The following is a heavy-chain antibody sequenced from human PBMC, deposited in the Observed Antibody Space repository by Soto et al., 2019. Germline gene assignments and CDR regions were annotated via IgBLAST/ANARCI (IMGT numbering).Heavy chain of an antibody. CDR3: ARGLAGSSDWFDP. J-gene: IGHJ5*02. D-gene: IGHD3-22*01. V-gene: IGHV1-8*01. Sequence: ASVKVSCKASGYTFINYDISWVRQATGQRFEWMGWMDPKSGDTGYAPKFQGRVTMTRDTSTDTAYMDLSNLRSDDTAVYYCARGLAGSSDWFDPWGPGTLVTVSS. CDR1: GYTFINYD. CDR2: MDPKSGDT.